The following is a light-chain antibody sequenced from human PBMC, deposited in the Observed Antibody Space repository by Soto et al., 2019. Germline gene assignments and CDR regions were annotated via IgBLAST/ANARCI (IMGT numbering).Light chain of an antibody. Sequence: EIVLTQSPGTLSLSPGERVTLSCRASQSVSSIYLAGYQQKPGQAPRLLIYGASSRATGIPDRFSGSGSGTAFTLTISRLEPEDFAVYYCQQFGSSPLYTFGQWTKLEIK. CDR2: GAS. CDR3: QQFGSSPLYT. CDR1: QSVSSIY. J-gene: IGKJ2*01. V-gene: IGKV3-20*01.